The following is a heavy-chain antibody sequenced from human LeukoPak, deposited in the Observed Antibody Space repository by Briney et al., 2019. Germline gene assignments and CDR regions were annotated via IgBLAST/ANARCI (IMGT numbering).Heavy chain of an antibody. CDR1: GFTFSSYS. CDR3: ARDFGMVRGVDAFDI. J-gene: IGHJ3*02. V-gene: IGHV3-21*01. CDR2: ISSSSSYI. Sequence: GGSLRLSCAASGFTFSSYSMNWVRQAPGKGLEWVSSISSSSSYIYYADSVKGRFTISRDNAKNSLYLQMNSLRAEDTAVYYCARDFGMVRGVDAFDIWGQGTMVTVSS. D-gene: IGHD3-10*01.